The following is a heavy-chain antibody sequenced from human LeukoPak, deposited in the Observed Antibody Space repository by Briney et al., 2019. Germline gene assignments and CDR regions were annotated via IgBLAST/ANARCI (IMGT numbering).Heavy chain of an antibody. Sequence: GGSLRLSCAASGFTFSSYGMHWVRQVPGKGLEWVAFIRYDGSNKYYADSVKGRFTISRDNSKNTLYLQMNSLRAEDTAVYYCAKSGTYCSSTSCLGPYWYFDLWGRGTLVTVSS. CDR1: GFTFSSYG. CDR2: IRYDGSNK. V-gene: IGHV3-30*02. D-gene: IGHD2-2*01. CDR3: AKSGTYCSSTSCLGPYWYFDL. J-gene: IGHJ2*01.